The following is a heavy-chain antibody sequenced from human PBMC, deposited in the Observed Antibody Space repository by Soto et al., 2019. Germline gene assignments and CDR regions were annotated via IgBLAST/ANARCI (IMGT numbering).Heavy chain of an antibody. D-gene: IGHD4-4*01. CDR3: ARHSHDYSSFYGARAKQDNWFDP. CDR1: GGSISSSSYY. Sequence: PSETLSLTCTVSGGSISSSSYYWGWIRQPPGKGLEWIGSIYYSGSTYYNPSLKSRVTISVDTSKNQFSLKLSSVTAADTAVYYCARHSHDYSSFYGARAKQDNWFDPWGQGTLVTVSS. J-gene: IGHJ5*02. V-gene: IGHV4-39*01. CDR2: IYYSGST.